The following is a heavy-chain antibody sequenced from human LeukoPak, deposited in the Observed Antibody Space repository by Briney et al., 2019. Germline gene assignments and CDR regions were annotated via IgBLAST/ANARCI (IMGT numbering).Heavy chain of an antibody. J-gene: IGHJ5*02. D-gene: IGHD6-25*01. V-gene: IGHV4-34*01. CDR1: GGSFSGYY. CDR2: INHSGST. Sequence: SETLSLTYAVYGGSFSGYYWSWIRQPPGKGLEWIGEINHSGSTNYNPSLKSRVTISVDTSKNQFSLKLSSVTAADTAVYYCARGTRIAARWFDPWGQGTLVTVSS. CDR3: ARGTRIAARWFDP.